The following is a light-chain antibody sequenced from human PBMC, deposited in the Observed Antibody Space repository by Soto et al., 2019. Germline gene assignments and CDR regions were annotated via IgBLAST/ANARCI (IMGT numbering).Light chain of an antibody. CDR3: QSYDKSLSGLYV. Sequence: SVLTQPASVSGSPGQSITISCNGSSSNIGAGYDVHWYQQLPGTSPKLLIYADTSRPSGVPGRFSGSKSGTSASLAITGLQADDEADYYCQSYDKSLSGLYVFGPGTKVTVL. CDR2: ADT. V-gene: IGLV1-40*01. CDR1: SSNIGAGYD. J-gene: IGLJ1*01.